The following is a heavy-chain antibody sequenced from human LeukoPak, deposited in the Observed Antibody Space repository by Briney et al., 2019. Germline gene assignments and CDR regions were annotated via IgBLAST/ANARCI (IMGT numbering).Heavy chain of an antibody. D-gene: IGHD3-22*01. CDR1: GGSFSGYY. Sequence: SETLSLTCAVYGGSFSGYYWSWIRQPPGKGLEWIGEINHSGSTNYNPSLKSRVTISVDTSKNQFSLKLSSVTAADTAVYYCARETYYYDSSGYYPPDYWGQGTLVTVSS. J-gene: IGHJ4*02. V-gene: IGHV4-34*01. CDR3: ARETYYYDSSGYYPPDY. CDR2: INHSGST.